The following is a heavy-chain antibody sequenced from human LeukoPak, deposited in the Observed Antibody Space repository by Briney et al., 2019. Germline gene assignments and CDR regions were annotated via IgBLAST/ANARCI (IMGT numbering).Heavy chain of an antibody. CDR2: ISVNSQYI. J-gene: IGHJ4*02. CDR1: GFPFSVFS. D-gene: IGHD3-22*01. Sequence: GGSMRLSCATYGFPFSVFSMNWVRQAPGKGLEWAPSISVNSQYIVYADSLRGRFTISRDNAESSLYLQINSLRAEDTAVYYCATHGDSSGYYSDSWGQGTLVTVSS. CDR3: ATHGDSSGYYSDS. V-gene: IGHV3-21*01.